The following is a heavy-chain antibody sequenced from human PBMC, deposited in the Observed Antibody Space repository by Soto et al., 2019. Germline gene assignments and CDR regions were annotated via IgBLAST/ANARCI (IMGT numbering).Heavy chain of an antibody. CDR3: AKFRAGLGSQTDS. Sequence: EVQLLESGGNLVKPGGSLRLSCAASGFTFSSYAMSWVRQAPGKGLEWVSTVGVSGATTYYTDSVKGRFTISRDNSNNTVFLQMHSLRAEDTAIYYCAKFRAGLGSQTDSWGQGTLVTVSS. CDR1: GFTFSSYA. J-gene: IGHJ4*02. V-gene: IGHV3-23*01. CDR2: VGVSGATT. D-gene: IGHD3-10*01.